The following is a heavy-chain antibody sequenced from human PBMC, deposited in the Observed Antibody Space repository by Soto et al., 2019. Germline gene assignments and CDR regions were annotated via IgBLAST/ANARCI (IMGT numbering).Heavy chain of an antibody. CDR1: GFTVGDYA. CDR2: IRSKAYGGTT. D-gene: IGHD5-12*01. V-gene: IGHV3-49*04. Sequence: TASGFTVGDYAMSWVRQAPGKGLVWVGFIRSKAYGGTTEYAASVKGRFTISRDDSKSIAYLQMNSLKTEDTAVYYCTSSVDIVATTQYYYYYGMDVWGQGTTVTDSS. CDR3: TSSVDIVATTQYYYYYGMDV. J-gene: IGHJ6*02.